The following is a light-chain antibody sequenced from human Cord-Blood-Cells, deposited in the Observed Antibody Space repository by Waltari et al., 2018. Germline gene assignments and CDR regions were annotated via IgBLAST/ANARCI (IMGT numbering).Light chain of an antibody. CDR3: CSYAGSSTWV. V-gene: IGLV2-23*01. CDR2: EGS. J-gene: IGLJ3*02. Sequence: QSALTQPASVSGSPGQAITISCTGTSSDVWSYNLVSWYQQHPGKDPKFMIYEGSKRPSGVSNRFSGSKYGNTSSLTISGLQAEDEADYYCCSYAGSSTWVFGGGTQLTVL. CDR1: SSDVWSYNL.